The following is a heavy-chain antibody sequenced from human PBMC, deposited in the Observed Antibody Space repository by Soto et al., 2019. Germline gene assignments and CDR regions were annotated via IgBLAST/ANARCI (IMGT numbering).Heavy chain of an antibody. V-gene: IGHV1-69*12. J-gene: IGHJ6*02. D-gene: IGHD1-26*01. Sequence: QVQLVQSGAEVKKPGSSVKVSCKASGGTFSSYAISWVRQAPGQGLEWMGGIIPIFGTANYAQKFQGRVTITADESTITAYMERSSLSSEDTAVYYCARDPGGGPYYYGMDVWGQGTTVTVSS. CDR2: IIPIFGTA. CDR3: ARDPGGGPYYYGMDV. CDR1: GGTFSSYA.